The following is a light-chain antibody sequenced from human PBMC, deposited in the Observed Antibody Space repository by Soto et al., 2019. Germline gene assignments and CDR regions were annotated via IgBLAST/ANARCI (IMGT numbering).Light chain of an antibody. CDR1: SSDVGGYSN. V-gene: IGLV2-14*01. Sequence: QSALTQPASVSGSPGQSITISCTGTSSDVGGYSNVSWYQQHPGKTPKLMIYEVSNRPSGVSHRFSGSKSGNTASLTISGLQTEDEADYYCSSFSSITREVFGGGTQLTVL. J-gene: IGLJ2*01. CDR3: SSFSSITREV. CDR2: EVS.